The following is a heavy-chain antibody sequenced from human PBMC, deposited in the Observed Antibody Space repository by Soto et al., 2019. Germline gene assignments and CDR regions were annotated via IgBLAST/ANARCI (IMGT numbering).Heavy chain of an antibody. CDR2: MNPGSGDT. V-gene: IGHV1-8*02. J-gene: IGHJ5*02. D-gene: IGHD3-16*01. CDR3: ARMATFGSLNWFDP. CDR1: GGIFKNFD. Sequence: GASVKVSCKTSGGIFKNFDIGWVRQSPGQGLEWVGWMNPGSGDTGYAQKFQGRVTMTRDISIATAYMELSSLRSGDTAIYYCARMATFGSLNWFDPWGQGTLVTVSS.